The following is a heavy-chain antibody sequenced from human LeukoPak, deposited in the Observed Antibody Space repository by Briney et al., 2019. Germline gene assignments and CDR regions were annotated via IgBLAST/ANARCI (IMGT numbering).Heavy chain of an antibody. CDR3: AKDGGIAVAINYYYYYGMDV. CDR1: GFTFSSYG. V-gene: IGHV3-30*18. D-gene: IGHD6-19*01. CDR2: ISYDGSNK. Sequence: PGGSLRLSCAASGFTFSSYGMHWVRQAPGKGLEWVAVISYDGSNKYYADSVKGRFTISRDNSKNTLYLQMNSLRAEDTAVYYCAKDGGIAVAINYYYYYGMDVWGQGTTVTVSS. J-gene: IGHJ6*02.